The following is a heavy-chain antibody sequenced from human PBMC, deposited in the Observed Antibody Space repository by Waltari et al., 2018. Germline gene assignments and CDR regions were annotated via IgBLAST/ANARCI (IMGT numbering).Heavy chain of an antibody. CDR1: GGSISSGDYY. Sequence: QVQLQESGPGLVKPSQTLSLPCPVSGGSISSGDYYWSWIRQPPGKGLEWIGYIYYSGSTYYNPSLKSRVTISVDTSKNQFSLKLSSVTAADTAVYYCARDSSSWSSLFDPWGQGTLVTVSS. D-gene: IGHD6-13*01. CDR3: ARDSSSWSSLFDP. V-gene: IGHV4-30-4*08. CDR2: IYYSGST. J-gene: IGHJ5*02.